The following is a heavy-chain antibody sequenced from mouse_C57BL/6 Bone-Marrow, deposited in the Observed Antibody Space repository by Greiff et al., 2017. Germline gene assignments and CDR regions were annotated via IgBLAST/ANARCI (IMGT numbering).Heavy chain of an antibody. D-gene: IGHD2-13*01. CDR3: ARPCTSDCWYFDV. CDR1: GYTFTSYW. J-gene: IGHJ1*03. CDR2: IYPGSGST. V-gene: IGHV1-55*01. Sequence: VQLQQPGAELVKPGASVKLSCKASGYTFTSYWITWVKQRPGQGLEWIGGIYPGSGSTNYNEKFKGKATLTVDTSSSTAYMQLSSLTSEDSAVYYCARPCTSDCWYFDVWGTGTTVTVSS.